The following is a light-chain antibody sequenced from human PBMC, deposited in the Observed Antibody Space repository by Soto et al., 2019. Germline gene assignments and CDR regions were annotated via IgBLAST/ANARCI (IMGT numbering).Light chain of an antibody. CDR1: SSDVGSYNL. Sequence: QSALTQPASVSGSPGQSITISCTGPSSDVGSYNLVSWYQQHPGKAPKLMIYEGSKRPSGVSNRFSGSKSGNTASLTISGLQAEDEADYYCCSYAGSSTVVFGVGTKLTVL. CDR3: CSYAGSSTVV. V-gene: IGLV2-23*01. CDR2: EGS. J-gene: IGLJ2*01.